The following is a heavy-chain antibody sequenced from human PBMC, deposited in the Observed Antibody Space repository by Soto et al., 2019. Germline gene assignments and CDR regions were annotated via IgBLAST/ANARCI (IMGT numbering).Heavy chain of an antibody. D-gene: IGHD6-19*01. J-gene: IGHJ5*02. Sequence: GASVKVSCKASGYTFTSYGISWVRQAPGQGLEWMGWISAYNGNTNYAQKLQGRVTMTTDTSTSTAYMELRSLRSDDTAVYYCARDYSVAGTFFWFDPWGRGTLVTVSS. CDR3: ARDYSVAGTFFWFDP. CDR1: GYTFTSYG. V-gene: IGHV1-18*01. CDR2: ISAYNGNT.